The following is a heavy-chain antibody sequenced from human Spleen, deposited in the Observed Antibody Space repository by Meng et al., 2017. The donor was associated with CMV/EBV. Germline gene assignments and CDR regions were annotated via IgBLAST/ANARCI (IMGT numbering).Heavy chain of an antibody. V-gene: IGHV1-2*02. D-gene: IGHD1-7*01. CDR3: VREGKTGTTPDY. J-gene: IGHJ4*02. CDR1: GYPFTAYY. Sequence: CKASGYPFTAYYMHWVRQALGQGLEWMGWINPNSGVTYYAQKFQGRVTMTRDTSISTAYMEVSSLRSDDTAVYYCVREGKTGTTPDYWGQGTLVTVSS. CDR2: INPNSGVT.